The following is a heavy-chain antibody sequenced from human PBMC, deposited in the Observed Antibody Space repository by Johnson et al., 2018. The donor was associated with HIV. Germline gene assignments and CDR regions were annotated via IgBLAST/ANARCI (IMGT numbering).Heavy chain of an antibody. V-gene: IGHV3-30*18. Sequence: QVQLVESGGGLVKPGGSLRLSCAASGFIFTNAWMTWVRQVPGKGLEWVAVISYDGSNKYYADSVKGRFTIYRDNFKNTLYLQMNGLRPEDTAVYYCAKEDPWRRAFDIWGQGTVVTVSS. J-gene: IGHJ3*02. CDR1: GFIFTNAW. D-gene: IGHD1-1*01. CDR2: ISYDGSNK. CDR3: AKEDPWRRAFDI.